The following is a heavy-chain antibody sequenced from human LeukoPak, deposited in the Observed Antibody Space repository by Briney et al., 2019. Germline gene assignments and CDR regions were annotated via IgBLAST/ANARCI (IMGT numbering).Heavy chain of an antibody. D-gene: IGHD6-13*01. J-gene: IGHJ6*03. CDR1: GFTFSSYW. V-gene: IGHV3-74*01. Sequence: GGSLRLSCAASGFTFSSYWMHWVRQAPGKGLVWVSRINSGGSSTSYADSVKGRFTISRDNAKNTLYLQMNSLRAEDTAVYYCARVGYSSSWYSYYYYYYYMDVWGKGTTVTVSS. CDR3: ARVGYSSSWYSYYYYYYYMDV. CDR2: INSGGSST.